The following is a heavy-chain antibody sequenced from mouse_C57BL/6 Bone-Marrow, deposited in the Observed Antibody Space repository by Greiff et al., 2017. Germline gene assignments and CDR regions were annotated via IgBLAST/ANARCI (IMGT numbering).Heavy chain of an antibody. D-gene: IGHD2-3*01. CDR3: ARFDGLMDY. CDR1: GYTFTSYW. V-gene: IGHV1-59*01. J-gene: IGHJ4*01. Sequence: QVQLQQPGAELVRPGTSVKLSCKASGYTFTSYWMHWVKQRPGQGLEWIGVIDPSDSYTNYNQKFKGQATLTVDTSPSTDYMQLSSLTSEDSAVYYCARFDGLMDYWGQGTSVTVSS. CDR2: IDPSDSYT.